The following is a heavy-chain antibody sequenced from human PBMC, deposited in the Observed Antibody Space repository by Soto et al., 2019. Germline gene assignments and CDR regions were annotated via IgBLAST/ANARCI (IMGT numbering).Heavy chain of an antibody. CDR2: LKSKTDGGTT. CDR1: GFTFSNAW. CDR3: TRSGTGSVNYYYGMDV. J-gene: IGHJ6*02. Sequence: GGSLRLSCSASGFTFSNAWMNWVRQAPGKGLEWVGRLKSKTDGGTTDYAAPVKGRFTISRDDSKNTLYLQMNSLKTEDTAVYYCTRSGTGSVNYYYGMDVWGQGTTVTVSS. D-gene: IGHD3-10*01. V-gene: IGHV3-15*07.